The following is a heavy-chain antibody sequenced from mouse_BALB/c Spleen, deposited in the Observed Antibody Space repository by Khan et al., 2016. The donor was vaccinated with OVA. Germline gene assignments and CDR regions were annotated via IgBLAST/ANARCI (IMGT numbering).Heavy chain of an antibody. Sequence: QVQLQQSGAELARPGASVKLSCKASGYTFTDYYINWVKLRPGQGLEWIGEISPGSGDTYYNERFKGKATLTADKSSSTAYMQLSSLTSEASAVYFCARRNYFGYTFAYWGQGTLVTVSA. CDR1: GYTFTDYY. V-gene: IGHV1-77*01. CDR2: ISPGSGDT. D-gene: IGHD1-2*01. CDR3: ARRNYFGYTFAY. J-gene: IGHJ3*01.